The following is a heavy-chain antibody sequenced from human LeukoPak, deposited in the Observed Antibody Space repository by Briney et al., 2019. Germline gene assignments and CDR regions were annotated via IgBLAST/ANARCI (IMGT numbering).Heavy chain of an antibody. CDR3: AKGICSSTSCGNDY. CDR2: VTWNSGSI. CDR1: GFTFDDYA. D-gene: IGHD2-2*01. J-gene: IGHJ4*02. V-gene: IGHV3-9*01. Sequence: PGRSLRLSCAASGFTFDDYAMHWVRQAPGKGLEWVSGVTWNSGSIDYADSVKGRFTISRDNAKNSLYLQMNSLRPEDTALYYCAKGICSSTSCGNDYWGQGTLVTVSS.